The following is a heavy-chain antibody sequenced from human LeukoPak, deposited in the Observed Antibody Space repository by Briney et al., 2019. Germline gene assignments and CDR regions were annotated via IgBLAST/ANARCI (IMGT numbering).Heavy chain of an antibody. V-gene: IGHV1-18*01. D-gene: IGHD2-2*02. J-gene: IGHJ5*02. CDR3: ARASYGYCSSTSCYNVWFDP. CDR2: ISAYNGNT. Sequence: ASVKVSCKASGYTFTSYGISWVRQAPGQGLEWMGWISAYNGNTNYAQKLQGRVTMTTDTSTSTAYMELRSLRSDDTAVYYCARASYGYCSSTSCYNVWFDPWGQGTLVTVSS. CDR1: GYTFTSYG.